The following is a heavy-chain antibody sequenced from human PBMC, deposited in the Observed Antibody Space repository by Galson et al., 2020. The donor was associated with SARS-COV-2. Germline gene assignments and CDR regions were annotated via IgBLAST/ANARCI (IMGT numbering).Heavy chain of an antibody. V-gene: IGHV4-31*03. CDR3: ARVESSNCYLFDS. D-gene: IGHD6-13*01. CDR2: IYYSGST. Sequence: SETLSLTFTVSGCSISSAGYYWTWIRPHPGKGPEWIGYIYYSGSTYYNPSLMSRVSISVDTSMHQFSLKVSSVTAADSAVYYCARVESSNCYLFDSWGQGTLVTVSS. J-gene: IGHJ4*02. CDR1: GCSISSAGYY.